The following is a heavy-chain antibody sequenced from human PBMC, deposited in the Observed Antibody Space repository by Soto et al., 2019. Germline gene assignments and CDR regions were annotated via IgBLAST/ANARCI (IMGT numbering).Heavy chain of an antibody. CDR3: ARAYYHDKSDFDY. J-gene: IGHJ4*02. CDR1: GFTFTNYA. CDR2: ISYDGSKK. Sequence: PGGSLRLSCAASGFTFTNYAMHWVRQAPGKGLEWVAVISYDGSKKYYADSVKGRFTISRDNSKSTLYLQMNSLRAEDTAVFYCARAYYHDKSDFDYWGQGTQDTVSS. D-gene: IGHD3-22*01. V-gene: IGHV3-30-3*01.